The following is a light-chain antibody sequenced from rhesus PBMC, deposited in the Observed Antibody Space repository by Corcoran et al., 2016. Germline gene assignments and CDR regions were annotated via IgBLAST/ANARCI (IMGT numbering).Light chain of an antibody. CDR2: RAS. J-gene: IGKJ2*01. V-gene: IGKV1S9*01. CDR3: QQGYSYPYS. CDR1: QSLSNY. Sequence: DIQMNQSPSSLSASVGERVTITCQASQSLSNYLNWYQQKPGKIPKPLIYRASSLQSGIPFRISGSGSGTDFTITISSLQHEDFATYYCQQGYSYPYSFGQGTKVEIK.